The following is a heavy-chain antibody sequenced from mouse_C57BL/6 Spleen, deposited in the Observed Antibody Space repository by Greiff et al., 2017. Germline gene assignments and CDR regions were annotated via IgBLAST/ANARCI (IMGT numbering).Heavy chain of an antibody. CDR2: ISDGGSYT. J-gene: IGHJ1*03. V-gene: IGHV5-4*01. CDR3: AKEGNSYWYFDV. Sequence: DVKLMESGGGLVKPGGSLKLSCAASGFTFSSYAMSWVRQTPEKRLEWVATISDGGSYTYYPDNVKGRFTISRDNAKNNLYLQMSHLKSEDTAMYCCAKEGNSYWYFDVWGTGTTVTVSS. CDR1: GFTFSSYA.